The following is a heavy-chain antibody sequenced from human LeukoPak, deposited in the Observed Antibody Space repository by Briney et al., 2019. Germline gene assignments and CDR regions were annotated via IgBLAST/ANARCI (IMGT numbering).Heavy chain of an antibody. J-gene: IGHJ4*02. V-gene: IGHV4-34*01. CDR3: ARSTRYYGSGY. D-gene: IGHD3-10*01. CDR1: GGSFSGYD. Sequence: SENLSLTCAVYGGSFSGYDWSWIRLPPGKGLEWIGEINHSGSTNYNPSLKSRVTISVDTSKNQFSLKLSSVTAADTAVYYCARSTRYYGSGYWGQGTLVTVSS. CDR2: INHSGST.